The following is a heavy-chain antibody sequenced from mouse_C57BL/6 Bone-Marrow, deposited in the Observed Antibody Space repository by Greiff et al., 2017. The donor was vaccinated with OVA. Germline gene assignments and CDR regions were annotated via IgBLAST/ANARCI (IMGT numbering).Heavy chain of an antibody. Sequence: EVQLKESGGGLVKPGGSLKLSCAASGFTFSSYTMSWVRQTPEKRLEWVATISGGGGNTYYPDSVKGRFTISRDNAKNTLYLQMSSLRSEDTALYYCARGALRSDVWGTGTTVTVSS. CDR3: ARGALRSDV. D-gene: IGHD1-1*01. V-gene: IGHV5-9*01. J-gene: IGHJ1*03. CDR2: ISGGGGNT. CDR1: GFTFSSYT.